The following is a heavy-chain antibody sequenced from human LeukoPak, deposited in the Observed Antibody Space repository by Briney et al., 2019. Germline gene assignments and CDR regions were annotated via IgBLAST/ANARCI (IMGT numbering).Heavy chain of an antibody. CDR1: GYTFTSYY. J-gene: IGHJ4*02. CDR3: ARALSGASRMGNDY. V-gene: IGHV1-46*01. CDR2: INPNVGST. D-gene: IGHD2-15*01. Sequence: ASVKVSCKASGYTFTSYYMHWVRHAPGQGLEWMGIINPNVGSTSYAQKFQGRVTMTRDTSTTTVYMELSSLRSEDTAVYYCARALSGASRMGNDYWGQGTLVTVSS.